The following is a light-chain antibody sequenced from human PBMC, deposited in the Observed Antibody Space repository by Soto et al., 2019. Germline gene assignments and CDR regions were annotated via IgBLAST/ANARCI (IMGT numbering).Light chain of an antibody. Sequence: EIVITQSPATLSLSPGDGATLSCRASQSVDSNLAWYQQKPGQTPRLLMYGASTRPTGIPARFSGSGSGTEFTLTIDSLQSEDFAVYYCQQYNNWPRTFGQGTKVDIK. J-gene: IGKJ1*01. CDR1: QSVDSN. CDR3: QQYNNWPRT. CDR2: GAS. V-gene: IGKV3D-15*01.